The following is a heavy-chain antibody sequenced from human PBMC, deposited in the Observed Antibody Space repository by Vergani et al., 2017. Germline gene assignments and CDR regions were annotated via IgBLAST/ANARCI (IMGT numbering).Heavy chain of an antibody. CDR3: TRSECSGTTCYGHYFDL. Sequence: VELLESGGGLAKPGGSLRVSCSASGFRFTTYYMSWFRQAPGKGLEWFSVIKSDGRTSYAESVRGRFTISRDTSRNAVYLQMNILRVEDTGVYYCTRSECSGTTCYGHYFDLWGHGILVTVSS. D-gene: IGHD2-15*01. J-gene: IGHJ4*01. CDR1: GFRFTTYY. V-gene: IGHV3-66*02. CDR2: IKSDGRT.